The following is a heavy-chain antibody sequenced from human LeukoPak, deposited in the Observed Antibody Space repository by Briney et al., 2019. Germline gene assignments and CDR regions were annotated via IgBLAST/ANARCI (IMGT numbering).Heavy chain of an antibody. CDR1: GGSFSGYY. Sequence: SETLSLTCAVYGGSFSGYYWSWIRQPPGKGLEWIGDINHSGSTNYNPSLKSRVTLSVDTSKNRFSLKLSSVTAADTAVYYCAREGFIAAGFDPWGQGTLVTVSS. J-gene: IGHJ5*02. D-gene: IGHD6-13*01. CDR3: AREGFIAAGFDP. V-gene: IGHV4-34*01. CDR2: INHSGST.